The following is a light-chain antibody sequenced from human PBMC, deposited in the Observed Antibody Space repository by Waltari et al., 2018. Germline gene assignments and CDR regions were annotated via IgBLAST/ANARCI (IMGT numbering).Light chain of an antibody. CDR3: QQYKTYYT. CDR2: RAS. CDR1: QSISIW. V-gene: IGKV1-5*03. J-gene: IGKJ2*01. Sequence: IQMTQSPSTLPASVGDRVTITCRASQSISIWLAWYQQKPGRAPELLIYRASYLESGVPSRFSGSGSGTEFTLTISSLQPDDFATYYCQQYKTYYTFGQGTKLEIK.